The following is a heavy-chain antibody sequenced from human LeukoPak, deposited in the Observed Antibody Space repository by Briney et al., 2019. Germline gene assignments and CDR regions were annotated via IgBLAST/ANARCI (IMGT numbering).Heavy chain of an antibody. CDR2: IHYSGST. V-gene: IGHV4-59*02. CDR1: GGSVSGYY. J-gene: IGHJ6*03. CDR3: ARTPFEYYYYYYMDV. Sequence: SETLSLTCTVSGGSVSGYYWSWIRQPPGKGLQWIGYIHYSGSTNYNPSLKSRVTISVDTSKNQFSLKLSSVTAADTAVYYCARTPFEYYYYYYMDVWGKGTTVTISS.